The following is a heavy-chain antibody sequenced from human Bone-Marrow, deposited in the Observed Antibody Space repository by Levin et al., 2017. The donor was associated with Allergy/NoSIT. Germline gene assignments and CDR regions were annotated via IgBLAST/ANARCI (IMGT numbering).Heavy chain of an antibody. Sequence: GESLKISCAASGFTVSSNYMSWVRQAPGKGPEWVSVIYSGGSTYYADSVKGRFTISRDNSKNTLYLQMNSLRADDTAVYYCARGWFGELLSHWGQGTLVTVSS. D-gene: IGHD3-10*01. CDR3: ARGWFGELLSH. V-gene: IGHV3-53*01. CDR1: GFTVSSNY. CDR2: IYSGGST. J-gene: IGHJ4*02.